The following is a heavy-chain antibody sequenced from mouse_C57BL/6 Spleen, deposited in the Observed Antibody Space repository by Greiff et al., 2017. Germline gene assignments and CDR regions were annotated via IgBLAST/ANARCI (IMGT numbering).Heavy chain of an antibody. CDR2: INTNNGGT. CDR3: ARSPYYYGSSKGNAMDY. D-gene: IGHD1-1*01. Sequence: EVQLQQSGPELVKPGASVKISCKASGYTFTDYYMNWVKQSHGKSLEWIGDINTNNGGTSYNQKFKGKATLTVDKSSSTAYMELRSRTSEDSAVYYCARSPYYYGSSKGNAMDYWGQGTSVTVSS. CDR1: GYTFTDYY. V-gene: IGHV1-26*01. J-gene: IGHJ4*01.